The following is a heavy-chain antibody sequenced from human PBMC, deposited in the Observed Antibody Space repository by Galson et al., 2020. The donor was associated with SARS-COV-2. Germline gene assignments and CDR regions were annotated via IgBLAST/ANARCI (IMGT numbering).Heavy chain of an antibody. CDR2: VTGSDGGT. CDR3: AKAEGFNWKSDLDY. V-gene: IGHV3-23*01. CDR1: GFTFSVYA. J-gene: IGHJ4*02. Sequence: GGSLRLSCAASGFTFSVYAMAWVRQAPGKGLEWVSTVTGSDGGTYYADSVKGRFTISRDNSKNTLYLQMNSLRAEDAAIYYCAKAEGFNWKSDLDYWGQGTLVTVSS. D-gene: IGHD1-20*01.